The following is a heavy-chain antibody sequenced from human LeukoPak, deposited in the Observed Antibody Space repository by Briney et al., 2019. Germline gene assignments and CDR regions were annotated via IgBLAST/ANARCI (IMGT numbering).Heavy chain of an antibody. Sequence: SETLSLTCAVYGGSFSGYYWSWIRQPPGKGLEWIGEINHSGSTNYNPSLKSRVTISVDTSKNQFSLKLSSVTAADTAVYYCARGRSSTSCYDDPWGQGTLVTVSS. J-gene: IGHJ5*02. CDR2: INHSGST. CDR1: GGSFSGYY. D-gene: IGHD2-2*01. V-gene: IGHV4-34*01. CDR3: ARGRSSTSCYDDP.